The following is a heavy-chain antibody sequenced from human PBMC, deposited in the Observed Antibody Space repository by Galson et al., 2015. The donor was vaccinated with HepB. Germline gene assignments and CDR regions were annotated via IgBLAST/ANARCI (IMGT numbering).Heavy chain of an antibody. J-gene: IGHJ3*02. V-gene: IGHV1-46*01. CDR2: INPSGGST. CDR1: GYTFTRYH. Sequence: SVKVSCRASGYTFTRYHMHWVRQAPGQGLEWMGIINPSGGSTSYAQKFLGRVTMTRDTSTSTVYMELSSLRSEDTAVYYCARARNYFDSSTYYPIHSGDDAFDIWGQGTMVTVSS. CDR3: ARARNYFDSSTYYPIHSGDDAFDI. D-gene: IGHD3-22*01.